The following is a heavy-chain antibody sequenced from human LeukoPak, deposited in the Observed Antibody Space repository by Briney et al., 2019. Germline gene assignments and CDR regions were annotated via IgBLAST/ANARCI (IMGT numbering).Heavy chain of an antibody. CDR1: GYTFTGYY. V-gene: IGHV1-2*06. CDR2: INPNSGDT. J-gene: IGHJ3*02. D-gene: IGHD5-24*01. CDR3: ARVGDGLNDAFDI. Sequence: ASVKVSCKASGYTFTGYYMNWVRQAPGQGLEWMGRINPNSGDTNYAQKFQGRVTMTRDTSISTAYMELSRLRSDDTAVYYCARVGDGLNDAFDIWGRGTMVTVSS.